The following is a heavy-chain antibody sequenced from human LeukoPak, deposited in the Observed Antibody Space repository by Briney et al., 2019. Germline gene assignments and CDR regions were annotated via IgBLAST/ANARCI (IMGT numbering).Heavy chain of an antibody. V-gene: IGHV4-4*02. CDR2: IYYSGST. Sequence: SETLSLTCAVSGDSISSRNWWSWVRQPPGKGLEWIGVIYYSGSTNYNPSLKSRVTISVDKSMKQFSLKLTSVTAADTAVYYCVKEGAVAVAGSGLMAVWGQGTTVTVSS. J-gene: IGHJ6*02. CDR1: GDSISSRNW. D-gene: IGHD6-19*01. CDR3: VKEGAVAVAGSGLMAV.